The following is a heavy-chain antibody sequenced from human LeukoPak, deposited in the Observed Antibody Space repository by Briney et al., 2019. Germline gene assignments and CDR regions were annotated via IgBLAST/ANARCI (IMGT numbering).Heavy chain of an antibody. CDR2: MNPNTGGT. J-gene: IGHJ4*02. D-gene: IGHD6-19*01. CDR3: ARGRPIAVAGHYFDY. CDR1: GYTFSGYY. V-gene: IGHV1-2*02. Sequence: ASVKVSCKASGYTFSGYYIHWVRQAPGQGLEWMVWMNPNTGGTKYAQKFQDRVTMTRDTSISTAYMELSRLRSDDTAVYYCARGRPIAVAGHYFDYWGQGTLVTVSS.